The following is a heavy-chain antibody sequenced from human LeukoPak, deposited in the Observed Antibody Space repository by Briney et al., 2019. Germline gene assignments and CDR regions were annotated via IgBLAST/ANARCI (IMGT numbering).Heavy chain of an antibody. J-gene: IGHJ4*02. D-gene: IGHD2-2*01. V-gene: IGHV4-38-2*02. Sequence: SSETLSLXCTVSGYSISSGYYLGWIRRPPGKGLEWIGSIYPSGSTYYNPSLKSRVTISLDTSQNQFSLRLSSVTAADTAVYYCARSKYQLLSEGDYWGQGTLVTVSS. CDR1: GYSISSGYY. CDR2: IYPSGST. CDR3: ARSKYQLLSEGDY.